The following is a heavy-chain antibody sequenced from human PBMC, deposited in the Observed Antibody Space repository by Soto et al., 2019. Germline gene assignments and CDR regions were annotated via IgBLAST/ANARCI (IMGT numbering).Heavy chain of an antibody. D-gene: IGHD3-22*01. Sequence: QVQLVQSGAEVKKPGSSVKVSCKASGGSLSNYGISWVRQAPGQGLEWMGAIIPVFGTPNYAQKFQDRVTRTADESTTTVYMEVRSLTSEDTAVSYCARGDATKIVVTTYYAMDVWGQGTTVTVSS. CDR1: GGSLSNYG. CDR2: IIPVFGTP. V-gene: IGHV1-69*12. CDR3: ARGDATKIVVTTYYAMDV. J-gene: IGHJ6*02.